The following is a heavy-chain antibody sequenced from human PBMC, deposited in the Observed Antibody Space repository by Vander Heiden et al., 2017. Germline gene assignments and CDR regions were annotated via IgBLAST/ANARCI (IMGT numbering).Heavy chain of an antibody. CDR2: ISSSSSYI. J-gene: IGHJ4*02. Sequence: EVQLVESGGGLVKPGGSLRLSCAASGFTFSSYSMNWVRQAPGKGLGWVSSISSSSSYIYYADSVKGRFTISRDNAKNSLYLQMNSLRAEDTAVYYCARGSITIFGVGLYYFDYWGQGTLVTVSS. D-gene: IGHD3-3*01. CDR1: GFTFSSYS. V-gene: IGHV3-21*01. CDR3: ARGSITIFGVGLYYFDY.